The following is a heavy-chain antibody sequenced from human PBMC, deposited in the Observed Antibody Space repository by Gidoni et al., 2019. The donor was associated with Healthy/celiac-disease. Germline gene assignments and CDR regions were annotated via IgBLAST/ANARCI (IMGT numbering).Heavy chain of an antibody. J-gene: IGHJ4*02. CDR2: IIPIFGTA. Sequence: QVQLVQSGAEVKKPGSSVKVSCKASGGTFSSYAISWVRQAPGQGLEWMGGIIPIFGTANYAQKFQGRVTITADESTSTAYMELSSLRSEDTAVYYCARAIYRQRRNIAVAAKMGRAFDYWGQGTLVTVSS. CDR1: GGTFSSYA. CDR3: ARAIYRQRRNIAVAAKMGRAFDY. V-gene: IGHV1-69*01. D-gene: IGHD6-19*01.